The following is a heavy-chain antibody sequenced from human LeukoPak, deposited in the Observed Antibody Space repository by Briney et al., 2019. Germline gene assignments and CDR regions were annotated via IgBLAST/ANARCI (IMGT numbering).Heavy chain of an antibody. CDR3: ARGGVTAFDY. Sequence: SETLSLTCAVYGGSFSGYYWSWIRQPPGKGLEWIGEINHSGSTNYNPSLKSRVTISVDTSKNQFSPKLSSVTAADTAVYYCARGGVTAFDYWGQGTLVTVSS. CDR2: INHSGST. D-gene: IGHD3-3*01. J-gene: IGHJ4*02. V-gene: IGHV4-34*01. CDR1: GGSFSGYY.